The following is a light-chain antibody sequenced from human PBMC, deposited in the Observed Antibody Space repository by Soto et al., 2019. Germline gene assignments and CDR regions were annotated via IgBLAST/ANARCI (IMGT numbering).Light chain of an antibody. J-gene: IGKJ1*01. CDR3: HQYGGSPTWT. V-gene: IGKV3-20*01. CDR1: QSVSSSY. Sequence: EIVLTQSPGTLSVSPGERATLSCRASQSVSSSYLAWYQQKPGQAPRLLIYGTSSRATGIPDRFSGSGSGTDFSLTISRLEPDDFAVYYCHQYGGSPTWTFGQGTKVEIK. CDR2: GTS.